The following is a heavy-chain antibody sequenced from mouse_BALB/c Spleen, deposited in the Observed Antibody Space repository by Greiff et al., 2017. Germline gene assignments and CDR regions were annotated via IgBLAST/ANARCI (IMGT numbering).Heavy chain of an antibody. D-gene: IGHD1-2*01. CDR2: INSNGGST. V-gene: IGHV5-6-3*01. CDR1: GFTFSSYG. J-gene: IGHJ3*01. Sequence: DVMLVESGGGLVQPGGSLKLSCAASGFTFSSYGMSWVRQTPDKRLELVATINSNGGSTYYPDSVKGRFTISRDNAKNTLYLQMSSLKSEDTAMYYCARVDYYGYPFAYWGQGTLVTVSA. CDR3: ARVDYYGYPFAY.